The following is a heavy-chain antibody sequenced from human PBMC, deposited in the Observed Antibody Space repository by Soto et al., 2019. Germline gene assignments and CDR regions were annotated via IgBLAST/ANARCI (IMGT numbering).Heavy chain of an antibody. J-gene: IGHJ6*02. V-gene: IGHV4-59*08. CDR1: GGSISSYY. D-gene: IGHD2-15*01. Sequence: QVQLQESGPGQVKPSETLSLTCTVSGGSISSYYWSWFRQPPGRGLEWIGYIYYSGSTSYSPSLNSRANIAGDTSQTHISPMRSSVTAADPAMYSGARHPPYWVGMDVWGQGTTVTVSS. CDR3: ARHPPYWVGMDV. CDR2: IYYSGST.